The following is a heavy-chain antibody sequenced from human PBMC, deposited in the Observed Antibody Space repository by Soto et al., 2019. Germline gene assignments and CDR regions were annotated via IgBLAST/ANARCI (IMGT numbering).Heavy chain of an antibody. J-gene: IGHJ4*02. Sequence: SVKVSCKASGGTFSSYAISWVRQAPGQGLEWMGGIIPIFGTANYAQKFQGRVTITADESTSTAYMELSSLRSEDTAVYYCARVRYSGSFNFDYWGQGTLVTVSS. D-gene: IGHD1-26*01. CDR3: ARVRYSGSFNFDY. V-gene: IGHV1-69*13. CDR1: GGTFSSYA. CDR2: IIPIFGTA.